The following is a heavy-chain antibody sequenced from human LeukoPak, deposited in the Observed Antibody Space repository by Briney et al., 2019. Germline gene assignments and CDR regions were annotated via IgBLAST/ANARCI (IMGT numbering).Heavy chain of an antibody. V-gene: IGHV4-39*01. CDR2: IYHSGST. J-gene: IGHJ4*02. Sequence: SETLSLTCTVSGGSISSSSYYWGWIRQPPGKGLEWIGSIYHSGSTYYDPSLQSRLTLSIDTSKNQFSLEVTSVTAADTAVYYCARHTNNYILRPLDDWGQGTLVTVSS. CDR3: ARHTNNYILRPLDD. CDR1: GGSISSSSYY. D-gene: IGHD2/OR15-2a*01.